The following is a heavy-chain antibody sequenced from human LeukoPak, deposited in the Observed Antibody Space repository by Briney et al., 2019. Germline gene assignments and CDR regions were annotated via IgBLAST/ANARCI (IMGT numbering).Heavy chain of an antibody. D-gene: IGHD2-15*01. V-gene: IGHV1-69*04. CDR3: ARVPDIVGGRESYYYYGMDV. Sequence: GASVKVSCKASGGTFSSYAISWVRQAPGQALEWMGRIIPILGIANYAQKFQGRVTITADKSTSTAYMELSSLRSEDTAVYYCARVPDIVGGRESYYYYGMDVWGQGTTVTVSS. J-gene: IGHJ6*02. CDR1: GGTFSSYA. CDR2: IIPILGIA.